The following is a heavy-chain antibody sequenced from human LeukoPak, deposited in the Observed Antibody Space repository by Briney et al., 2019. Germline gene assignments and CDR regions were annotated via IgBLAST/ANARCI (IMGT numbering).Heavy chain of an antibody. CDR1: GGSISDGGYY. Sequence: PSESLSLTYTVSGGSISDGGYYWSWIRQHPGKGLEWIGYIYYSGTTYYSPALQTRVTISVDKSDNKFSLKLRSLTAADTAVYYCAREGDPRGFDYWGQGTLVTSST. V-gene: IGHV4-31*03. J-gene: IGHJ4*02. D-gene: IGHD3-16*01. CDR3: AREGDPRGFDY. CDR2: IYYSGTT.